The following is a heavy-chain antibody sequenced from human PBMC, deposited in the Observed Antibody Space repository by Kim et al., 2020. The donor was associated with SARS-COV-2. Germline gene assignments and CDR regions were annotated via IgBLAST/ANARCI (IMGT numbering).Heavy chain of an antibody. Sequence: SETLSLTCAVSGGSISSGGYSWSWIRQPPGKGLEWIGYIYHSGSTYYNPSLKSRVTISVDRSKNQFSLKLSSLTAADTAVYYCASLDYGSGSYYKAPFDPWGQGTLVTVSS. CDR1: GGSISSGGYS. CDR3: ASLDYGSGSYYKAPFDP. D-gene: IGHD3-10*01. J-gene: IGHJ5*02. V-gene: IGHV4-30-2*01. CDR2: IYHSGST.